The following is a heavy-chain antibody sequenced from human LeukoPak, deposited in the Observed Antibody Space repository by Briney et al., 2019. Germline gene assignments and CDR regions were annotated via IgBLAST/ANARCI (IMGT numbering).Heavy chain of an antibody. Sequence: PGGSLRLSCAASGFTFSSYWMSWVRQAPGKGPEWVAHIKEDASQEDHVDSVKGRFTISRDNAKNSLYLQINSLRAEDTAVYYCARGVVYPTWSGPHWSDYWRQGTLVTVSS. CDR3: ARGVVYPTWSGPHWSDY. CDR2: IKEDASQE. CDR1: GFTFSSYW. D-gene: IGHD3-3*01. V-gene: IGHV3-7*01. J-gene: IGHJ4*02.